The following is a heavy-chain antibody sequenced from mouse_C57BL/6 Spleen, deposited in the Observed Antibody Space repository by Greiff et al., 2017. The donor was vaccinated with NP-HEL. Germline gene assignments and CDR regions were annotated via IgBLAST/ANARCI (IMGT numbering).Heavy chain of an antibody. CDR1: GYTFTSYW. J-gene: IGHJ2*01. V-gene: IGHV1-52*01. D-gene: IGHD3-2*02. CDR3: ARWGQLRHFDY. CDR2: IDPSDSET. Sequence: QVQLKQPGAELVRPGSSVKLSCKASGYTFTSYWMHWVKQRPIQGLEWIGNIDPSDSETHYNQKFKDKATLTVDTSSNTAYLQLSSLTSEDSAVYYCARWGQLRHFDYWGKGTTLTVSS.